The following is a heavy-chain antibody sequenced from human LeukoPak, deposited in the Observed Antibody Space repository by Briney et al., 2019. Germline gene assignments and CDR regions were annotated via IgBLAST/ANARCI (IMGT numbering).Heavy chain of an antibody. CDR2: ISSSSSTI. V-gene: IGHV3-48*04. CDR1: GFTFSSYS. CDR3: ASFGPVTYYYDSSGFDY. D-gene: IGHD3-22*01. Sequence: PGGSLRLSCAASGFTFSSYSMNWVRQAPGKGLEWVSYISSSSSTIYYADSVKGRFTISRDNAKNSLYLQMNSLRAEDTAVYYCASFGPVTYYYDSSGFDYWGQGTLVTVSS. J-gene: IGHJ4*02.